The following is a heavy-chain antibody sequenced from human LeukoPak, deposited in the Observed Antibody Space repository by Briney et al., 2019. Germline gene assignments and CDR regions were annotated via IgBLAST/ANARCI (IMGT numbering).Heavy chain of an antibody. CDR3: ARDGRVAVAGTGGFDY. CDR1: GFTFSSYS. V-gene: IGHV3-21*01. D-gene: IGHD6-19*01. J-gene: IGHJ4*02. CDR2: ISNSGIYI. Sequence: SGGSLRLSCAASGFTFSSYSMNWVRQAPGKGLEWVSSISNSGIYIYYSDSVKGRFTISRDNAKNSLYLQMNSLRDEDTAVYYCARDGRVAVAGTGGFDYWGQGTLVTVSS.